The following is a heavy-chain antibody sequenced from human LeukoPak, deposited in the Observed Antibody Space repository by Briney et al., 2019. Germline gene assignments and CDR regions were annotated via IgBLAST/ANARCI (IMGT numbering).Heavy chain of an antibody. V-gene: IGHV1-69*05. CDR3: AGDLYPVAAAADGDY. D-gene: IGHD6-13*01. CDR2: IIPIFGTA. Sequence: SVKVSCKASGGTFSSYAISWVRQAPGQGLEWMGGIIPIFGTANYAQKFQGRVTITTDESTSTAYMELSSLRSEDTAVYYCAGDLYPVAAAADGDYWGQGTLVTVSS. J-gene: IGHJ4*02. CDR1: GGTFSSYA.